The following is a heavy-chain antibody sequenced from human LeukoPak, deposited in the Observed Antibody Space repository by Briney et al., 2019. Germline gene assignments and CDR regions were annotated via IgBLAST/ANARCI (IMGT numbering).Heavy chain of an antibody. CDR1: GGSFSGYY. D-gene: IGHD3-10*01. Sequence: PSETLSLTCAVYGGSFSGYYWSWIRQPPGKGLEWIGEINHSGSTNYNPSLKSRVTISVDTSKNQFSLKLSSVTAADTAVYYCARNRYYYGSRNYGVPTWFDPWGQGTLVTVSS. V-gene: IGHV4-34*01. CDR2: INHSGST. J-gene: IGHJ5*02. CDR3: ARNRYYYGSRNYGVPTWFDP.